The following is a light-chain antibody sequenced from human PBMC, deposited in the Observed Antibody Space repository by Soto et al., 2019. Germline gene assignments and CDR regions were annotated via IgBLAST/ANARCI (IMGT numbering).Light chain of an antibody. CDR3: QAWDSGTYV. CDR1: KLGDKY. CDR2: QDN. V-gene: IGLV3-1*01. J-gene: IGLJ1*01. Sequence: SYELTQPPSVSVSPGQTATITCSGAKLGDKYACWYQQQPGQSPVLVIYQDNKRPSGIPERFSGSNSGSTATLTISGTQAMDEADYYCQAWDSGTYVFGSGTKLTVL.